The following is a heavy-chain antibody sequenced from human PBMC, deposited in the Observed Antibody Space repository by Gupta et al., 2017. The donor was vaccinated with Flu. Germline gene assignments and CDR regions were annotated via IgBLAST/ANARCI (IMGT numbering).Heavy chain of an antibody. D-gene: IGHD3-16*01. CDR1: GYPFTRYY. CDR3: VREERGGHFDY. V-gene: IGHV1-46*01. J-gene: IGHJ4*02. CDR2: IIPSGGRT. Sequence: QVQMVQSGAEVKRPGASVKLSCKASGYPFTRYYLRWVRQAPGQGLEWMGIIIPSGGRTNYAQKFQGRVTMTRDTSTSTVYMELTSLRSEDTAMYYCVREERGGHFDYWGQGTLVTVAS.